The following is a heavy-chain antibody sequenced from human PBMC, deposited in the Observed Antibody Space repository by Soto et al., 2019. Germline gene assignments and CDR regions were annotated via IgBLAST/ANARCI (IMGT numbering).Heavy chain of an antibody. Sequence: ITLKVSGPTLVKPTQTLTLTCTLSGFSRSTTTMAMGWIRQPPGTVLERLALVYWYEDKRYTPSLKSRLTLTKDTSKNHVVLTLTGWNPVDTATSYCELKGGTSAFGFWGQGTVVTVSS. J-gene: IGHJ3*01. CDR2: VYWYEDK. CDR1: GFSRSTTTMA. D-gene: IGHD1-1*01. CDR3: ELKGGTSAFGF. V-gene: IGHV2-5*01.